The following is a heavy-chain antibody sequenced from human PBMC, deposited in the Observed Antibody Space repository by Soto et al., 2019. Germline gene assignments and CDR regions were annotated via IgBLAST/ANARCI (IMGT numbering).Heavy chain of an antibody. Sequence: SETLSLTCTVSGGSISSYYWSWIRQPPGKGLEWIGYIYYSGSTNYNPSLKSRVTISVDTSKNQFSLKLSSVTAADAAVYYCARSSYYDSSGYPDYWGQGTLVTVSS. CDR3: ARSSYYDSSGYPDY. CDR2: IYYSGST. D-gene: IGHD3-22*01. J-gene: IGHJ4*02. CDR1: GGSISSYY. V-gene: IGHV4-59*01.